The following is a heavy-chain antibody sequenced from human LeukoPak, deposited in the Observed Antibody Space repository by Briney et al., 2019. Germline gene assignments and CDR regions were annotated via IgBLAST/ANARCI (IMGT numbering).Heavy chain of an antibody. V-gene: IGHV3-21*01. CDR2: ISSSSSYI. D-gene: IGHD3-9*01. J-gene: IGHJ4*02. Sequence: GGSLRLSCAASGFTFSSYSMNWVRQDPGKGLEWVSSISSSSSYIYYADSVKGRFTISRDNAKNSLYLQMNSLRAEDTAVYYCARGRDILTGYSLGYWGQGTLVTVSS. CDR1: GFTFSSYS. CDR3: ARGRDILTGYSLGY.